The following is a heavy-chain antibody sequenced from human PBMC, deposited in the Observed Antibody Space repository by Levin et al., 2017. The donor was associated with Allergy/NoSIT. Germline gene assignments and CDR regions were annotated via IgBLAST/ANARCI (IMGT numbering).Heavy chain of an antibody. CDR1: GFQFSLYG. Sequence: GGSLRLSCAASGFQFSLYGMHWVRQAPGKGLEWVALIVFDGNDQYYADSVKGRFTISRDNSKNTLYLQMSSLRENDTAIYYCAKRGYCSGNTCQSHDAIDVWGQGILVIVSS. CDR2: IVFDGNDQ. J-gene: IGHJ3*01. D-gene: IGHD2-15*01. V-gene: IGHV3-30*18. CDR3: AKRGYCSGNTCQSHDAIDV.